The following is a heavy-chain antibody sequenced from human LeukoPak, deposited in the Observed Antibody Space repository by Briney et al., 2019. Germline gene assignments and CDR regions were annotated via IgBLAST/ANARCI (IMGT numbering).Heavy chain of an antibody. CDR3: ASRPQLLNWFDP. CDR2: INPNSGGT. D-gene: IGHD2-2*01. J-gene: IGHJ5*02. Sequence: GASVKVSCRASGYTFTDYYMHWVRQAPGQGLEWMGWINPNSGGTNYAQKFQGRVTMTRDTSITTAYLELSSLRSEDTAVYYCASRPQLLNWFDPWGQGTLVTVSS. CDR1: GYTFTDYY. V-gene: IGHV1-2*02.